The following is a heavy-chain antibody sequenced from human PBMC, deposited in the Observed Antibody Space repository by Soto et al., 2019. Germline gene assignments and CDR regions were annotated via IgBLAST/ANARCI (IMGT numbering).Heavy chain of an antibody. CDR3: AKDSGRNYFQH. V-gene: IGHV3-23*01. Sequence: GGSLRLSCAASGFTFSIYGMSWVRQTPEKGLERVSGFEAGDNDAYYADPVKGRFTISRDNSENTLYLQMNSLRVEDTAVYYCAKDSGRNYFQHWGQGTLVTVSS. D-gene: IGHD3-10*01. CDR1: GFTFSIYG. J-gene: IGHJ1*01. CDR2: FEAGDNDA.